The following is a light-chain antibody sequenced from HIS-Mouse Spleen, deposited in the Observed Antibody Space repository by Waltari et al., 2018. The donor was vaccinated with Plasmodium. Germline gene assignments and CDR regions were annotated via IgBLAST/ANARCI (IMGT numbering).Light chain of an antibody. Sequence: SYELTQPPSVSVSPAQTARIPCSGDALPKQYTYWYQQKPGQAPVRVIYKDSERPSGIPERFSGSSSGTTVTLTISGVQAEDEADYYCQSADSSGTYQVFGGGTKLTVL. CDR2: KDS. CDR3: QSADSSGTYQV. V-gene: IGLV3-25*03. J-gene: IGLJ2*01. CDR1: ALPKQY.